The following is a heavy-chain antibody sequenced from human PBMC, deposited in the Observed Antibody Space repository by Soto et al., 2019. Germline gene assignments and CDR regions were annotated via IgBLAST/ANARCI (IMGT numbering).Heavy chain of an antibody. J-gene: IGHJ5*02. CDR2: INPSGGI. CDR3: ARGVWEVRFDL. Sequence: QVQLQQWGAGLLKPSETLSLTCAVYGGSFSGYYWSWIRQPPGKGLEWIGEINPSGGINYNPSLKSRVTISVDTSRNQFSMKLTSVTAADTAVYYCARGVWEVRFDLWGQGTPVTVSS. V-gene: IGHV4-34*02. D-gene: IGHD1-26*01. CDR1: GGSFSGYY.